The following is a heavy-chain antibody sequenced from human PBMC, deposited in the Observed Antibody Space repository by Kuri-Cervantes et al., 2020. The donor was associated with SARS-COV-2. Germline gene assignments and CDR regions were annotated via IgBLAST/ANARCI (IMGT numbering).Heavy chain of an antibody. CDR2: IYYSGST. Sequence: SETLSLTCTVSGGSISSHYWSWIRQPPGKGLEWIGYIYYSGSTNYNPSLKSRVTISVDTSKNQFSLKLSSVTAADTAVYYCARDLWELLADYWGQGTLVTVSS. CDR1: GGSISSHY. V-gene: IGHV4-59*11. CDR3: ARDLWELLADY. D-gene: IGHD1-26*01. J-gene: IGHJ4*02.